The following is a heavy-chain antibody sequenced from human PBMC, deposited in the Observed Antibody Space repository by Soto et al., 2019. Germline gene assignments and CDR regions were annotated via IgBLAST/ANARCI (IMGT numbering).Heavy chain of an antibody. V-gene: IGHV3-30*03. D-gene: IGHD2-2*01. CDR3: ATAVHARASPWYFQH. CDR2: VSHDGTVQ. J-gene: IGHJ1*01. Sequence: QVQLVESGGGVVQPGRSLTLSCAASQFIFSNYGMHWVRQAPGRGLEWVAVVSHDGTVQFYADSVKGRFTISRDNSRNSLYLQMNSLRPEDTAVYYCATAVHARASPWYFQHWGQGTLVTVSS. CDR1: QFIFSNYG.